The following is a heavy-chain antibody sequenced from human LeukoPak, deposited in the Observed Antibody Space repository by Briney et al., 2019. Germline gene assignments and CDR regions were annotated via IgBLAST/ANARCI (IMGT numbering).Heavy chain of an antibody. J-gene: IGHJ5*02. CDR1: GGSFSGYY. V-gene: IGHV4-34*01. CDR3: ARSLIAANWFDP. CDR2: INHSGST. D-gene: IGHD6-25*01. Sequence: PSETLSLTCAVYGGSFSGYYWTWIRQPPGKGLEWIGEINHSGSTNYNPSLKSRVTISVDTSKNQFSLKLSSVTAADTAVYYCARSLIAANWFDPWGQGTLVTVSS.